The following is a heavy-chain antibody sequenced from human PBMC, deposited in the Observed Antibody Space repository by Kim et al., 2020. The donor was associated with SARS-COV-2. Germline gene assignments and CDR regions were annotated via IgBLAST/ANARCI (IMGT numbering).Heavy chain of an antibody. V-gene: IGHV3-23*01. J-gene: IGHJ1*01. CDR2: IRDSGGST. D-gene: IGHD6-19*01. CDR3: AKVTSGSSGWFEYFQH. Sequence: GGSLRLSCAASGFTFNSYAMSWVRQAPGKGLEWVSGIRDSGGSTKYAESVKGRFSISRDNSKNTLYLHMDNLRAEDTAVYYCAKVTSGSSGWFEYFQHWGQGTLVTVSS. CDR1: GFTFNSYA.